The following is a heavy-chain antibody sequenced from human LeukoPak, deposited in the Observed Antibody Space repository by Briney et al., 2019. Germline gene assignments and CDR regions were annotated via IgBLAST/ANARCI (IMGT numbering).Heavy chain of an antibody. V-gene: IGHV3-53*01. Sequence: PGGSLRLSCAASGFSVSSSYMSWVRQAPGKGLEWVSVIYSGGSTYYAESVKGRFTISRDNSKNTLYLQMNSLRAEDTAVYYCARALGIAAAGWGFDYWGQGTLVTVSS. CDR3: ARALGIAAAGWGFDY. CDR1: GFSVSSSY. CDR2: IYSGGST. D-gene: IGHD6-13*01. J-gene: IGHJ4*02.